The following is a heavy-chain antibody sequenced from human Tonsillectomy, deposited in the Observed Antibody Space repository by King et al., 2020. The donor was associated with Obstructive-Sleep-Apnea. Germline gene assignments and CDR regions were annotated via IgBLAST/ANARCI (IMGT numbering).Heavy chain of an antibody. CDR1: GFTFSSYS. D-gene: IGHD3-22*01. CDR3: ASVLDYYDSSGYYYPNFDY. Sequence: VQLVESGGGLVQPGGSLRLSCAASGFTFSSYSMNWVRQAPGKGLEWGSYISSSSSMKYYADSVKGRFTISRDNAKNSLYLQMNSLRAEDTAVYYCASVLDYYDSSGYYYPNFDYWGQGTLVTVSS. CDR2: ISSSSSMK. V-gene: IGHV3-48*04. J-gene: IGHJ4*02.